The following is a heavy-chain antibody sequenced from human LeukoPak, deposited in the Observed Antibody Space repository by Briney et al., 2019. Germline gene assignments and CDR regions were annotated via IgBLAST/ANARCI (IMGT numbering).Heavy chain of an antibody. CDR1: GYTFTSYG. CDR3: ARVYSSSWYPNYMDV. V-gene: IGHV1-18*01. J-gene: IGHJ6*03. Sequence: ASVKVSCKASGYTFTSYGISWVRQAPGQGLEWMGWISAYNGHTNYTQKFQGRVTMTTDTSTSTAYMELRSLRSDDTAVYYCARVYSSSWYPNYMDVWGKGTTVTISS. D-gene: IGHD6-13*01. CDR2: ISAYNGHT.